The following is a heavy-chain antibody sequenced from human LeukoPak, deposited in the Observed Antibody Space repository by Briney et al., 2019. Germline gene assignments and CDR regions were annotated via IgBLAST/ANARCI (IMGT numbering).Heavy chain of an antibody. CDR2: IYYSGST. J-gene: IGHJ4*02. CDR1: GGSISSYY. D-gene: IGHD5-24*01. V-gene: IGHV4-59*12. CDR3: ARERGATRGPFDY. Sequence: PSETLSLTCTVSGGSISSYYWSWIRQPPGKGLEWIGYIYYSGSTNYNPSLKSRVTMSVDTSKNQFSLKLSSVTAADTAVYYCARERGATRGPFDYWGQGTLVTVSS.